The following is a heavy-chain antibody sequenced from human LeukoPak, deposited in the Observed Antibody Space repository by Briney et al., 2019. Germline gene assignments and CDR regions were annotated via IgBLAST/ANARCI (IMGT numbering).Heavy chain of an antibody. Sequence: PGRSLRLSCAASGFTFSSYGMHWVRQAPGTGLECVAIIWYDGSNKYYADSVKGRFTISRDNSKNTLYLQMNSLRAEDTAVYYCARAMVRGVTPDYWGQGTLVTVSS. CDR2: IWYDGSNK. D-gene: IGHD3-10*01. CDR1: GFTFSSYG. J-gene: IGHJ4*02. CDR3: ARAMVRGVTPDY. V-gene: IGHV3-33*01.